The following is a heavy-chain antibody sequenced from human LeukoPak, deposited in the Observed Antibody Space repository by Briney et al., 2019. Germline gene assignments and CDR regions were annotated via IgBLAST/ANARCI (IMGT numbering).Heavy chain of an antibody. J-gene: IGHJ4*02. CDR3: ARGFLGGTDQYFDS. Sequence: GGSLRLSCAASGFTFSTYAMNWVRQAPPKGLEWVSTIGGGGPTTDYADSVKDRVTISRDNSKNTLYLQMNSLRAEDTAVYFCARGFLGGTDQYFDSWGQGTLVTVSS. CDR1: GFTFSTYA. D-gene: IGHD6-19*01. V-gene: IGHV3-23*01. CDR2: IGGGGPTT.